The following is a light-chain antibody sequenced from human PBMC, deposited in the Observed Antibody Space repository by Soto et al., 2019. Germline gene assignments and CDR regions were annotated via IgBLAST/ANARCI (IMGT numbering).Light chain of an antibody. CDR3: LQHGSYPRT. V-gene: IGKV1-17*01. CDR1: QGVRDD. CDR2: AAS. J-gene: IGKJ1*01. Sequence: DIQMTQAPSSLSASVGDRVTITCRARQGVRDDLAWYQQKPGRAPKRLIYAASSLQSGVPLRFRGSGSGTEFTPTISSLKPEDIATYYCLQHGSYPRTFGQGTKVDIK.